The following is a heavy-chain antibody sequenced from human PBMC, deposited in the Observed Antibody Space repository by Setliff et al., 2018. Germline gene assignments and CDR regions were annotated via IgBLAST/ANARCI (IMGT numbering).Heavy chain of an antibody. Sequence: GGSLRLSCAASGITFKNAWMTWVRQAPGKGLEWVGRIKSKGEDETTNFAASVKGRFSLSRDDSRNMIYLQMSSLKTEDTAVYYCTTHKRTTNAFDMWGQGTMVTVSS. CDR3: TTHKRTTNAFDM. D-gene: IGHD1-7*01. V-gene: IGHV3-15*01. CDR1: GITFKNAW. CDR2: IKSKGEDETT. J-gene: IGHJ3*02.